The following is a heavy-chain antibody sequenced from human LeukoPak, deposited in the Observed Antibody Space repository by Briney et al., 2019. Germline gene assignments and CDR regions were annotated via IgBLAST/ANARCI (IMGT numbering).Heavy chain of an antibody. CDR2: IYYSGST. J-gene: IGHJ4*02. V-gene: IGHV4-59*01. Sequence: SETLSLTCTVSGGSISSYYWSWIRQPPGKGLEWIGYIYYSGSTNYNPSLKSRVTISVDTSKNQFSLKLSSVTAADTAVYYCARVKYCSSTSCCPDYWGQGTLVIVSS. CDR1: GGSISSYY. CDR3: ARVKYCSSTSCCPDY. D-gene: IGHD2-2*01.